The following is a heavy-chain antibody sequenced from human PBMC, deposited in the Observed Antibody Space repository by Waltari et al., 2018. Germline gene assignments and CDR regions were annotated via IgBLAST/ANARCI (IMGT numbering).Heavy chain of an antibody. J-gene: IGHJ4*02. CDR2: TSPFLGIS. V-gene: IGHV1-69*02. CDR3: ARSGEMKGTVDY. D-gene: IGHD1-1*01. CDR1: GGTFSTYT. Sequence: HVQLEQSGAEVKKPGSSVKVSCKASGGTFSTYTVTWVRQAPGQGLEWMGRTSPFLGISKYAQSLQARLTISVDQATNTGYMELNNLRPEDTGVYYCARSGEMKGTVDYWGQGTLVTVSS.